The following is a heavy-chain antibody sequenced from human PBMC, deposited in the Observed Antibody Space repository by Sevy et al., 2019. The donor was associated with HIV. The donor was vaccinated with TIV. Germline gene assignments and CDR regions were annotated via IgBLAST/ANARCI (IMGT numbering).Heavy chain of an antibody. CDR1: GFTFTSYS. CDR3: ARVWGLRPAL. V-gene: IGHV3-21*01. Sequence: GGSLRLSCAASGFTFTSYSMNWVRQAPGKGLEWVSSISSSSSYIYYADSVKGRFTISRDNAKNSLYLQMNSLRAEDTAVYYCARVWGLRPALWGQGTLVTVSS. D-gene: IGHD1-26*01. J-gene: IGHJ4*02. CDR2: ISSSSSYI.